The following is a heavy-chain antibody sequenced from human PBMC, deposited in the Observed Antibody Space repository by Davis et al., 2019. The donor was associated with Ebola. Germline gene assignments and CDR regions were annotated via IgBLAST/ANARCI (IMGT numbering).Heavy chain of an antibody. CDR1: GFTFSSYA. CDR2: ISYDGSNK. J-gene: IGHJ4*02. D-gene: IGHD6-6*01. V-gene: IGHV3-30-3*01. CDR3: ARDEYSSSSLDY. Sequence: GGSLRLSCAASGFTFSSYAMHWVRQAPGKGLEWVAVISYDGSNKYYADSVKGRFTISRDNSKNTLYLQMNSLRAEDTAVYYCARDEYSSSSLDYWGQGTLVTVSS.